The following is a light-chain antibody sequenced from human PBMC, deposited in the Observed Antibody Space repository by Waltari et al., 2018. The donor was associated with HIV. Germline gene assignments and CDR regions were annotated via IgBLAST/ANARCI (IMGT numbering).Light chain of an antibody. Sequence: DVVLTQSSLSLPVPLGQPASISLTSSQSLLSSDGNTFLNWFQQRPGHPPRRLIYKVSTRDSGVPDRFSGSGSDTEFTLKISRVEADDVGIYYCMQGTHWPPTFGQGTKVQIK. V-gene: IGKV2-30*01. CDR3: MQGTHWPPT. J-gene: IGKJ1*01. CDR2: KVS. CDR1: QSLLSSDGNTF.